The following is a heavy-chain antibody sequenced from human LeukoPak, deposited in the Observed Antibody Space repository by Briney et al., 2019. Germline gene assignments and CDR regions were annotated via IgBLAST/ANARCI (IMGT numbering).Heavy chain of an antibody. Sequence: GGSLRLSCAASGFTFSSYSMNWLRQAPGKGLEWVSYISSSSSTIYYADSVKGRFTISRDNAKNSLYLQMNSLRAEDTAVYYCARDQHYYDSSGYSFDYWGQGTLVTVSS. V-gene: IGHV3-48*01. CDR3: ARDQHYYDSSGYSFDY. CDR1: GFTFSSYS. D-gene: IGHD3-22*01. J-gene: IGHJ4*02. CDR2: ISSSSSTI.